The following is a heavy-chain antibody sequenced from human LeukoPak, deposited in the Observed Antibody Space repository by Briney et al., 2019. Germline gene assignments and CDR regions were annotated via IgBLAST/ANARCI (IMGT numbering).Heavy chain of an antibody. D-gene: IGHD3-10*01. CDR3: ATTSTRSYGSGSYYGY. CDR2: FDPEDGET. Sequence: ASVKVSCKVSGYTLTELSMQWVRQAPGNGLEWTGGFDPEDGETIYAQKFQGRVTMTEDTSTDTAYMELSSLRSEDTAVYYCATTSTRSYGSGSYYGYWGQGTLVTVSS. CDR1: GYTLTELS. J-gene: IGHJ4*02. V-gene: IGHV1-24*01.